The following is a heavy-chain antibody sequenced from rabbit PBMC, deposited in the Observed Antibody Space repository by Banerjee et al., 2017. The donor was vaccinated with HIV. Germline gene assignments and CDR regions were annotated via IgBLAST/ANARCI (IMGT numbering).Heavy chain of an antibody. J-gene: IGHJ3*01. D-gene: IGHD6-1*01. V-gene: IGHV1S40*01. CDR3: AGGYGTYDRYGMDL. Sequence: QSLEESGGVLVKPGASLTLTCTASGFSFSGYWICWVRQSPGKGLEWIACIDGGSGTLTWYASWVNGRFTISRDNAQNTVSLQMTSLTAADTATYFCAGGYGTYDRYGMDLWGQGTLVTVS. CDR1: GFSFSGYW. CDR2: IDGGSGTLT.